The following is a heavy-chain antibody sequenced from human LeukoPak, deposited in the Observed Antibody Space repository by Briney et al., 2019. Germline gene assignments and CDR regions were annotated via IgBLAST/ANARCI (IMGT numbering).Heavy chain of an antibody. J-gene: IGHJ6*03. D-gene: IGHD3-10*01. CDR3: ARDYYGSDESYYYMDV. CDR1: GFTFSDYY. V-gene: IGHV3-11*01. Sequence: GGSLRLSCAASGFTFSDYYMSWIRQAPGKGLEWVSYISSSGSTIYYADSVKGRFTISRDNAKNSLYLQMNSLRAEDTAAYYCARDYYGSDESYYYMDVWGKGTTVTVSS. CDR2: ISSSGSTI.